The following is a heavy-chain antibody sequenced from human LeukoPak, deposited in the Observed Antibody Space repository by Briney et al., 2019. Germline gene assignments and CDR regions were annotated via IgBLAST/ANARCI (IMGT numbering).Heavy chain of an antibody. CDR1: GYTFTGYY. J-gene: IGHJ4*02. V-gene: IGHV1-2*02. D-gene: IGHD3-10*01. CDR3: ARDFWGQDPGIDY. Sequence: GASVKVSCKASGYTFTGYYMHWVRQAPGQGLEWMGWINPNSGGTNYAQKFQGRVTMTRDTSISTAYMELSRLRSDDTAVYYCARDFWGQDPGIDYWGQGTLVTVSS. CDR2: INPNSGGT.